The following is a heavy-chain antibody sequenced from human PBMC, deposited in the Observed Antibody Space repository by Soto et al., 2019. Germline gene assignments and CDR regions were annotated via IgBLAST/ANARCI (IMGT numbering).Heavy chain of an antibody. CDR2: ISGSGGST. Sequence: EVQLVESGGGLVQPGGSLRLSCAASRFSFSDYAMSWVRQAPGKGLXWVSAISGSGGSTYSADSVEGRFTISRHNSKTPLYLQRNSLRPGHPPLFXCAKXRXXXLXPSYFHSWGQGPLAT. CDR3: AKXRXXXLXPSYFHS. J-gene: IGHJ4*02. CDR1: RFSFSDYA. V-gene: IGHV3-23*04. D-gene: IGHD3-10*01.